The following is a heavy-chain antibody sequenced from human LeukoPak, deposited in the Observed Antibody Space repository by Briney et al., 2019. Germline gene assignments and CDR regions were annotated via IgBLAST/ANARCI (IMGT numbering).Heavy chain of an antibody. CDR2: ISWNSGSI. J-gene: IGHJ3*02. CDR1: GFTFDDYA. V-gene: IGHV3-9*01. CDR3: AKDIKGDGAFDI. Sequence: GGSLRLSCAASGFTFDDYAMHWVRQAPGKGLEWVSGISWNSGSIGYADSVKGRFTISRDNAKNSLYLQMNGLRAEDTALYYCAKDIKGDGAFDIWGQGTMVTVSS.